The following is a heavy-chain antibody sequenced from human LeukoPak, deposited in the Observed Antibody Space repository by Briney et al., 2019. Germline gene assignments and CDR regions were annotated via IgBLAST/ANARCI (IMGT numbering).Heavy chain of an antibody. CDR1: GFTFSDYW. Sequence: GGSLRLSCAASGFTFSDYWMNWLRQAPGKGQMWVSHLNPNGRNTDYADSVKGRFTISRDNAKNTLYLQMNSLRVDDTAVYYCARDRFWNQYDPWGQGTLVTVSS. J-gene: IGHJ5*02. CDR2: LNPNGRNT. D-gene: IGHD1-1*01. V-gene: IGHV3-74*01. CDR3: ARDRFWNQYDP.